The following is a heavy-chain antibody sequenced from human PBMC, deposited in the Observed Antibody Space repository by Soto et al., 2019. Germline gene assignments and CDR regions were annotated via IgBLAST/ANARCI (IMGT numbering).Heavy chain of an antibody. Sequence: QVQLVQSGAEVKKPGASVKVSCKASGYSFTSYDINWVRQATGQGLEWMGWMNPNSGNTGYAQKFQGGIAMTRDTSISTAYMGQVSLRYEDTAVFYCARVSMGSSSEDFQHWGQGTLVTVSS. V-gene: IGHV1-8*01. CDR1: GYSFTSYD. D-gene: IGHD6-6*01. CDR3: ARVSMGSSSEDFQH. CDR2: MNPNSGNT. J-gene: IGHJ1*01.